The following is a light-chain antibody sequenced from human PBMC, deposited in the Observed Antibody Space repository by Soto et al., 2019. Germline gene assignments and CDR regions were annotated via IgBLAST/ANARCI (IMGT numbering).Light chain of an antibody. Sequence: QSVLTQPPSASGSPGQSVTISCTGSNNDVGGYNFVSWYQQRPGKAPKLLIYEVSKRPSGVPDRFSGSKSGNTASLTVSGLQAEDEADYYCSSYAGNNHLLFGGGTQLTVL. CDR2: EVS. V-gene: IGLV2-8*01. CDR1: NNDVGGYNF. CDR3: SSYAGNNHLL. J-gene: IGLJ2*01.